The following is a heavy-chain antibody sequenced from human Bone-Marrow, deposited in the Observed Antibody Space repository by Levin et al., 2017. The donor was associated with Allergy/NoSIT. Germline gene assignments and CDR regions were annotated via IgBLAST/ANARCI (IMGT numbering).Heavy chain of an antibody. V-gene: IGHV3-33*02. CDR2: ISFDGGNK. CDR1: GFTFTNYA. CDR3: ARDRDEKVRGYFYDMDV. J-gene: IGHJ6*02. D-gene: IGHD2-2*01. Sequence: GGSLRLSCVASGFTFTNYAMHWVRQAPGKGLEWVALISFDGGNKSYADPIKGRFTTSRDKSTNTLFLQMDGLRAEDTAVYFCARDRDEKVRGYFYDMDVWGHGSAGTVSS.